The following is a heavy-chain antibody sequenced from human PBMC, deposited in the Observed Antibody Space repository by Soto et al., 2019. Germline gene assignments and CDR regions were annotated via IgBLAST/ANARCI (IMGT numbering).Heavy chain of an antibody. CDR3: ARDYSMDV. J-gene: IGHJ6*02. D-gene: IGHD6-13*01. V-gene: IGHV3-30-3*01. Sequence: PGGSLRLSCAASGFTFSSYAMHWVRQAPGKGLEWVAVISYDGSNKYYADSVKGRFTISRDNSKNTLYLQMNSLRAEDTAVYYCARDYSMDVWGQGTTVTVSS. CDR1: GFTFSSYA. CDR2: ISYDGSNK.